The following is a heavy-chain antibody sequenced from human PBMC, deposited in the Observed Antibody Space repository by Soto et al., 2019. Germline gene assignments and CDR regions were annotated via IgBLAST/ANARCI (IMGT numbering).Heavy chain of an antibody. Sequence: QVQLVQSGAEVKKPGSSVKVSCKASGGTFSSDSFSWVRQAPGQGLEWMGGIIPMFDTPIYAQKFQDRVTITADESTSTDYMQLSSLRYGDTAVYYCARSGGLDRDFNYWGQGSLVTVSS. D-gene: IGHD2-15*01. CDR3: ARSGGLDRDFNY. CDR2: IIPMFDTP. J-gene: IGHJ4*02. V-gene: IGHV1-69*12. CDR1: GGTFSSDS.